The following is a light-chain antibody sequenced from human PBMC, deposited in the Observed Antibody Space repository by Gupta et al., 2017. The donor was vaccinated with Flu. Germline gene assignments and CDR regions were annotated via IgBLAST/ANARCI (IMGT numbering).Light chain of an antibody. CDR3: AAWDDSLNVYV. CDR2: SSD. J-gene: IGLJ1*01. V-gene: IGLV1-44*01. CDR1: SSNIGSNN. Sequence: QSVLTQPPSASGTPGQRVIISFSGSSSNIGSNNVNWYQQLPGTAPKLLIYSSDQRPSGVPDRFSGSKSGTSASLAISGLQSEDEADFYCAAWDDSLNVYVFGAGTKVTVL.